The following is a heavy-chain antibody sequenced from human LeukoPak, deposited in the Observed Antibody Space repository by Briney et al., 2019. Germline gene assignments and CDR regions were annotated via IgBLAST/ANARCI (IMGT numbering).Heavy chain of an antibody. V-gene: IGHV3-74*01. J-gene: IGHJ4*02. CDR3: ARGGGYSYGSFDY. CDR2: INRDGSST. CDR1: GIIFSNYW. D-gene: IGHD5-18*01. Sequence: GGSLRLSCAASGIIFSNYWMHWVRQAPGKGLVWVSRINRDGSSTSYADSVKGRFTISRDNAKNTLYLQMNSLRAEDTAVYHCARGGGYSYGSFDYWGQGTLVTVSS.